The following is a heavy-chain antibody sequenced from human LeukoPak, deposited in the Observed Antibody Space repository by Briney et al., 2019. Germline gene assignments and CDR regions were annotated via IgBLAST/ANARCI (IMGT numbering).Heavy chain of an antibody. CDR2: IYYSGST. D-gene: IGHD5-18*01. CDR1: GGSIRSSSYY. V-gene: IGHV4-39*07. Sequence: SETLSLTCTVSGGSIRSSSYYWGWIRQPPGKGLEWIGSIYYSGSTYYNASLKSRVTISVDTSNNQFSLKLSSVTAADTAVYYCARGHSYGYGWFDPWGQGTLVTVSS. CDR3: ARGHSYGYGWFDP. J-gene: IGHJ5*02.